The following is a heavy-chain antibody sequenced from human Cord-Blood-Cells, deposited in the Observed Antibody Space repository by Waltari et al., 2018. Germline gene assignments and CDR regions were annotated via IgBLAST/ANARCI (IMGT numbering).Heavy chain of an antibody. D-gene: IGHD3-16*01. CDR1: GSTFSSYW. Sequence: EVQLVESGGGLVQPGGSLRLSCAASGSTFSSYWMSWVRQAPGKGLEWVANIKQDGSEKDYVDSVKGRFTISRDNAKNSLYLQMNSLRAEDTAVYYCARDEGLGDFDYWGQGTLVTVSS. CDR2: IKQDGSEK. V-gene: IGHV3-7*01. J-gene: IGHJ4*02. CDR3: ARDEGLGDFDY.